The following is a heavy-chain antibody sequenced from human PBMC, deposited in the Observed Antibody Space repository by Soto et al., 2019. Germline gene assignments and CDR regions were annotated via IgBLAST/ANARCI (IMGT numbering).Heavy chain of an antibody. D-gene: IGHD3-10*01. CDR3: ARGPLWFGELFLENWFDP. CDR1: GGSVSSGSYY. V-gene: IGHV4-61*01. Sequence: SETLSLTCTVSGGSVSSGSYYWSWIRQPPGKGLEWIGYIYYSGSTNYNPSLKSRVTISVDTSKNQFSLKLSSVTAADTAVYYCARGPLWFGELFLENWFDPWGQGTLVTSPQ. J-gene: IGHJ5*02. CDR2: IYYSGST.